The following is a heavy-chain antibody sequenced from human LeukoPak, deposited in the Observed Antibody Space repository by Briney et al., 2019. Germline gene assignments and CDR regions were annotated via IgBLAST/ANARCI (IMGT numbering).Heavy chain of an antibody. D-gene: IGHD6-19*01. J-gene: IGHJ4*02. V-gene: IGHV3-48*03. CDR2: ISSSGSTI. CDR3: ARASPQWYFDY. Sequence: GGSLRLSCAASGFTFSSYEMNWVRQASGKGLEWVSYISSSGSTIYYADSVKGRFTISRDNAKNSLYLQMNSLRAEDTAVYYCARASPQWYFDYWGQGTLVTVSS. CDR1: GFTFSSYE.